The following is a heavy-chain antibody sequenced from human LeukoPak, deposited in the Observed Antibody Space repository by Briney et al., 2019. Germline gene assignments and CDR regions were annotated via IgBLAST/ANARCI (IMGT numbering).Heavy chain of an antibody. J-gene: IGHJ4*02. V-gene: IGHV3-23*01. CDR2: ISGSGDST. Sequence: GGSLRLSCAASGFTFSAYAMSWVRQAPGKGLEWVSGISGSGDSTNYADSVKGRFTISRDNSKNTQYLQMNSLRAEDTAVYYCARGSYNPFDYWGQGTLVTVSS. CDR1: GFTFSAYA. D-gene: IGHD3-16*01. CDR3: ARGSYNPFDY.